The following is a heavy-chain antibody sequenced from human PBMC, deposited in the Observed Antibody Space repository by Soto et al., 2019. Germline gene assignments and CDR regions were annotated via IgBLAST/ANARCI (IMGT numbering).Heavy chain of an antibody. J-gene: IGHJ6*02. CDR1: VYTFSGYY. V-gene: IGHV1-2*02. D-gene: IGHD3-3*01. CDR3: ARDKPRPFGAVTSNIMDV. Sequence: ASVEVSCKTSVYTFSGYYIHWVRQAPGQGLEWMGWINPSGGGTNYAQNLRGRVTMTRDASISSAYMELTSLTSDDTAVYYCARDKPRPFGAVTSNIMDVWGQGTAVTV. CDR2: INPSGGGT.